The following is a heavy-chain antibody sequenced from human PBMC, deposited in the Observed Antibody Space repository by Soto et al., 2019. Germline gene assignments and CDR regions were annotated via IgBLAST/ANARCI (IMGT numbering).Heavy chain of an antibody. CDR3: ARGLPEYIGVVPAAILGVDAFDI. CDR1: GGSISSGGYY. D-gene: IGHD2-2*02. Sequence: QVQLQESGPGLVRPSQTLSLTCTVSGGSISSGGYYWSWIRQHPGKGLEWIGYIYYSGSTYYNPSLKSRVTISVDTSKNQFSLKLSSVTAADTAVYYCARGLPEYIGVVPAAILGVDAFDIWGQGTMVTVSS. J-gene: IGHJ3*02. CDR2: IYYSGST. V-gene: IGHV4-31*03.